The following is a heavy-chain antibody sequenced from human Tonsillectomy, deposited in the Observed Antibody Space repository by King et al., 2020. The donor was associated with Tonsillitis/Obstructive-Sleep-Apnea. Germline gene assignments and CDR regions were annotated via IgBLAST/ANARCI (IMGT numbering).Heavy chain of an antibody. Sequence: VQLVESGGASIRPGGSLRLSCVASGFTFRDSWMSWVRQAPGKGLEWLGRIKNKGDGGTTDYASPGIGRFTISRDDSKNTAYLQMNSLIPEDTAVYYCTTDPRYWGQGTLVTVSS. CDR2: IKNKGDGGTT. V-gene: IGHV3-15*02. J-gene: IGHJ1*01. CDR3: TTDPRY. CDR1: GFTFRDSW. D-gene: IGHD1-14*01.